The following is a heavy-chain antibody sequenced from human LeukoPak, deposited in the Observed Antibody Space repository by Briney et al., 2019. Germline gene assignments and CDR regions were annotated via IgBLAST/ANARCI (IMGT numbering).Heavy chain of an antibody. D-gene: IGHD2-21*02. CDR1: GGTFSSYA. V-gene: IGHV1-69*05. CDR2: IIPIFGTA. J-gene: IGHJ6*03. Sequence: SVKVSCKASGGTFSSYAISWVRQAPGQGLEWMGGIIPIFGTANYAQKFQGRVTITTDESTSTAYMELSSLRSEDTAVYYGARGNGGGDCYPYYYYYYMDAWAKGPRSPSP. CDR3: ARGNGGGDCYPYYYYYYMDA.